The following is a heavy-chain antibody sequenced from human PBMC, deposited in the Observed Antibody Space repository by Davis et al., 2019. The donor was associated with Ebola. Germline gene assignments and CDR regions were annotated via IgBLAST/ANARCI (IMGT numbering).Heavy chain of an antibody. V-gene: IGHV3-21*01. CDR2: ISSSSSYI. CDR3: ARAPHGAVAGS. D-gene: IGHD6-19*01. CDR1: GFTFSSYS. J-gene: IGHJ4*02. Sequence: GESLKISCAASGFTFSSYSMNWVRQAPGKGLEWVSSISSSSSYIYYADSVKGRFTISRDNAKNSLYLQMNSLRAEDTAVYYCARAPHGAVAGSWGQGTLVTVSS.